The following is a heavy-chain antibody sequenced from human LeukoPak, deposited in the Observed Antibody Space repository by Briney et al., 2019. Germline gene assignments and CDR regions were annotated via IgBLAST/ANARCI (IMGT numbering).Heavy chain of an antibody. CDR3: AAVPIAAAGTGNY. CDR2: IVVGSGNT. CDR1: GFTFTSSA. Sequence: SVKVSCTASGFTFTSSAMQWVRQARGQRLEWIGWIVVGSGNTNYAQKFQERVTITRDMSTSTAYMELSSLRSEDTAVYYCAAVPIAAAGTGNYWGQGTLVTVSS. V-gene: IGHV1-58*02. J-gene: IGHJ4*02. D-gene: IGHD6-13*01.